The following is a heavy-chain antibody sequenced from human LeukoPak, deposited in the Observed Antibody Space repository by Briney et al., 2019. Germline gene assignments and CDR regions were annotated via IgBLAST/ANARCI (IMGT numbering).Heavy chain of an antibody. CDR1: GGSISSYY. CDR3: AGHHPRNTVDF. J-gene: IGHJ4*02. D-gene: IGHD2/OR15-2a*01. CDR2: ISDIGSI. Sequence: PSETLSLTCTVSGGSISSYYWSWIRQPPGKGLEWIAYISDIGSINYNPSLKSRVTISLDTSKNQFSLKLSSVTAADTAVYYCAGHHPRNTVDFWGQGTLVTVS. V-gene: IGHV4-59*08.